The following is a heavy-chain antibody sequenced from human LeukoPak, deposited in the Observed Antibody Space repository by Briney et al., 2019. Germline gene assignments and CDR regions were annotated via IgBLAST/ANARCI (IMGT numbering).Heavy chain of an antibody. Sequence: GGSLRLSCAASGFTVSSNYMSWVRQAPGKGLEWVSVIYSGGSTYYADSVKGRLTISRDNSKNTLYLQMNSLRAEDTAVYYCARVQSLDTAMVPYYYYYMDVWGKGTTVTVSS. V-gene: IGHV3-66*02. CDR3: ARVQSLDTAMVPYYYYYMDV. J-gene: IGHJ6*03. CDR1: GFTVSSNY. CDR2: IYSGGST. D-gene: IGHD5-18*01.